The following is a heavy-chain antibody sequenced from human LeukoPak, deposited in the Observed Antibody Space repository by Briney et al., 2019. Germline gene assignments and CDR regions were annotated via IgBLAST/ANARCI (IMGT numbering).Heavy chain of an antibody. Sequence: LSGGSLRLSCAASGFTFSDTWMHWVRQAPGEGLVWVSRIRSDGSDTRYAESVKGRFTISRDNAKNTLYLQMNSLRAEDTAVYYCAKDHSNYASYVGIWFDPWGQGTLVTVSS. CDR3: AKDHSNYASYVGIWFDP. CDR2: IRSDGSDT. D-gene: IGHD4-11*01. CDR1: GFTFSDTW. J-gene: IGHJ5*02. V-gene: IGHV3-74*01.